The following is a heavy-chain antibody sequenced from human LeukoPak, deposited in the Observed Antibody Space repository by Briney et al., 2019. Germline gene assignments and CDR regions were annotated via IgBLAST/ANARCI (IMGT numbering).Heavy chain of an antibody. D-gene: IGHD3-10*01. CDR3: ARHTPGLWFGDNDAFDI. CDR1: GYSFTSYW. J-gene: IGHJ3*02. CDR2: IDPSDSYT. Sequence: EESLKISCKGSGYSFTSYWISWVREMPGKGLEWMGRIDPSDSYTNYSPSFQGHVTISADKSISTAYLQWSSLKASDTAMYYCARHTPGLWFGDNDAFDIWGQGTMVTVSS. V-gene: IGHV5-10-1*01.